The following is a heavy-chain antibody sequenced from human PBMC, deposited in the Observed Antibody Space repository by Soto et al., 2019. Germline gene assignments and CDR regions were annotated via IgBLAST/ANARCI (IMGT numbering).Heavy chain of an antibody. CDR3: ARTPGSSAWDIKVF. Sequence: QVQLVQSGAEVKKPGASVKISCKASGYIFTSCAMHSVRQAPGHRLEWMGWISADNDNTRYSQKFQGRVTITSDTSASTAYLEVSSLRSEDTAVYYCARTPGSSAWDIKVFWGQGTLVTVSS. V-gene: IGHV1-3*01. D-gene: IGHD6-19*01. CDR1: GYIFTSCA. J-gene: IGHJ4*02. CDR2: ISADNDNT.